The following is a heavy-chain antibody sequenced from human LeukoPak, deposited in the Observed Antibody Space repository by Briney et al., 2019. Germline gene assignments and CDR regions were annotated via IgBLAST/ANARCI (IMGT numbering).Heavy chain of an antibody. D-gene: IGHD3-22*01. V-gene: IGHV1-8*01. CDR2: MNPNSGNT. CDR3: ARDLGPYYYDRESEFDY. Sequence: ASVKVSCKASGYTFTSYDIDWVRQATGQGLEWMGWMNPNSGNTGYAQKFQGRVTMTRNTSISTAYMELSSLRSEDTAVYYCARDLGPYYYDRESEFDYWGQGTLVTVSS. CDR1: GYTFTSYD. J-gene: IGHJ4*02.